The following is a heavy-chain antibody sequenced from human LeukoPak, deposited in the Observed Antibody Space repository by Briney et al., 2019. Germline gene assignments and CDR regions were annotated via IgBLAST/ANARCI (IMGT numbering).Heavy chain of an antibody. J-gene: IGHJ3*02. Sequence: GGSLRLSCAASGFTFTNYSINWVRQAPGKGLEWVSVISGSGGSTYYADSVKGRFTISRDNSMNTPYLQMSSLRAEDTAVYYCARAVWFGELSRFDAFDIWGQGTMVTVSS. V-gene: IGHV3-23*01. CDR1: GFTFTNYS. D-gene: IGHD3-10*01. CDR2: ISGSGGST. CDR3: ARAVWFGELSRFDAFDI.